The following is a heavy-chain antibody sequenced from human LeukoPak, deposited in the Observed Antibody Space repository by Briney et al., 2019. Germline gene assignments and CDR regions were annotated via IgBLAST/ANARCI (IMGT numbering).Heavy chain of an antibody. CDR1: GFAFSNFA. V-gene: IGHV3-30*14. CDR3: ARAYRAVAGTEDY. Sequence: RGSLRLSCAASGFAFSNFAMHWVRQAPGKGLEWVAVVSYEGTIKYYSDSAKGRFTISRDNSNSLISLQMNNLTTEDTAAYYCARAYRAVAGTEDYWGQGTLVTVSS. D-gene: IGHD6-19*01. J-gene: IGHJ4*02. CDR2: VSYEGTIK.